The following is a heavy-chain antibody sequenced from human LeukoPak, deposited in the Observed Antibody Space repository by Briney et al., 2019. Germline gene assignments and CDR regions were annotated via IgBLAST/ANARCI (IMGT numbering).Heavy chain of an antibody. D-gene: IGHD3-22*01. CDR3: ARRHYYDSSGYYPDY. V-gene: IGHV5-51*01. Sequence: GESLKISCKGSGYSFTSYWIGWVRQMPGKGLEWMGIIYPVDSDTRYSPSFQGQVTISADKSISTAYLQWSSLKASDTAMYYCARRHYYDSSGYYPDYWGQGTLVTVSS. CDR1: GYSFTSYW. J-gene: IGHJ4*02. CDR2: IYPVDSDT.